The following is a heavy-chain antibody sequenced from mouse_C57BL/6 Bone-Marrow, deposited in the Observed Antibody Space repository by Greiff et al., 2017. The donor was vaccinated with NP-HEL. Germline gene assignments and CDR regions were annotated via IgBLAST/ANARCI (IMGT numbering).Heavy chain of an antibody. Sequence: QVQLKQPGAELVKPGASVKLSCKASGYTFTSYWMQWVKQRPGQGLEWIGEIDPSDSYTNYNQKFKGKATLTVDTSSSTAYMQLSSLTSEDSAVYYCARSGAYYSNYLFDYWGQGTTLTVSS. CDR1: GYTFTSYW. CDR3: ARSGAYYSNYLFDY. V-gene: IGHV1-50*01. D-gene: IGHD2-5*01. CDR2: IDPSDSYT. J-gene: IGHJ2*01.